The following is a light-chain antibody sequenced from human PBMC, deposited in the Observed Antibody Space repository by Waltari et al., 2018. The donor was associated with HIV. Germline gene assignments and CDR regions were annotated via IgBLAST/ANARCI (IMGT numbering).Light chain of an antibody. CDR1: GSDIGSHT. J-gene: IGLJ2*01. Sequence: QSVLTQPPSASGTPGQRVTISCSGSGSDIGSHTVNWYQQLPGTAPRLLIYTNNQRPSGVPDRFSGSKSGTSASLVISGLQSEDEADYFCAAWDDSLNGDVVFGGGTKLTVL. CDR2: TNN. CDR3: AAWDDSLNGDVV. V-gene: IGLV1-44*01.